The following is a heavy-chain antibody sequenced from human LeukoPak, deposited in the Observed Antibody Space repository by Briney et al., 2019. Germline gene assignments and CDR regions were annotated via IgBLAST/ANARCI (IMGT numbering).Heavy chain of an antibody. J-gene: IGHJ5*02. CDR1: GGSISSSNW. D-gene: IGHD2-2*02. Sequence: SETLSLTCAVSGGSISSSNWWSWVRQPPGKGLEWIGEIYHSGSTNYNPSFKSRVTISVDKSKNQFSLKLSSVTAADTAVYYCAREGYCSSTSCYRNWFDPWGQGTLVTVSS. CDR3: AREGYCSSTSCYRNWFDP. V-gene: IGHV4-4*02. CDR2: IYHSGST.